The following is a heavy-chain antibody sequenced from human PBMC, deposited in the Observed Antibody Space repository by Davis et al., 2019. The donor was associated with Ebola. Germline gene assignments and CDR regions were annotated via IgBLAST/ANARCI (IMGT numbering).Heavy chain of an antibody. CDR1: GGSISSGGYH. CDR3: ASSGSYWNAFDI. CDR2: IYYSGST. D-gene: IGHD1-26*01. Sequence: SETLSLTCTVSGGSISSGGYHWSWIRQHPGKGLEWIGYIYYSGSTYYNPPLKIRVTISVDTSKNQFSLKLSSVTAADTAVYYCASSGSYWNAFDIWCQGTMDTFSS. J-gene: IGHJ3*02. V-gene: IGHV4-31*03.